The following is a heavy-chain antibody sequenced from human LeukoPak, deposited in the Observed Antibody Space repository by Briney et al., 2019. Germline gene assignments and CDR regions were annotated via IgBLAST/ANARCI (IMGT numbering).Heavy chain of an antibody. CDR1: GGSISSGGYS. Sequence: PSETLSLTCTVSGGSISSGGYSWSWIRQHPGKGLEWIGYIYYSGSTYYNPSLKSRVTISVDTSKNQFSLKLSSVTAADRAVYYCARSWQSSSGWLPVGIDYWGQGTLVTVSS. CDR3: ARSWQSSSGWLPVGIDY. J-gene: IGHJ4*02. CDR2: IYYSGST. D-gene: IGHD6-19*01. V-gene: IGHV4-31*03.